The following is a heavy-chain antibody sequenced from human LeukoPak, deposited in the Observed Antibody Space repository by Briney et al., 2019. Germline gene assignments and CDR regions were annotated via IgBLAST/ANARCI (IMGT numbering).Heavy chain of an antibody. CDR3: ARDLHSSGYYGGIDY. CDR1: GFTFSSYS. J-gene: IGHJ4*02. CDR2: ISSSSSTI. Sequence: GGSLRLSCAASGFTFSSYSMNWVRQAPGKGLEWVSYISSSSSTIYYADSVKGRFTISRDNAENSLYLQMNSLRDEDTAVYYCARDLHSSGYYGGIDYWGQGTLVTVSS. D-gene: IGHD3-22*01. V-gene: IGHV3-48*02.